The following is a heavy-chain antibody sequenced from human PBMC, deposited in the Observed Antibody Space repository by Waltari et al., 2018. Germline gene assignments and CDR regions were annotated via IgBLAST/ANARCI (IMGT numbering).Heavy chain of an antibody. D-gene: IGHD2-2*02. Sequence: QVQLQGSGPGLVRPSETLSRTCTASGGSISSYYWSWIQQPAGEGLGWIVRICTSGSTNYNTSLKSLVTMSVDTSKNQFSLKLCSVTAADTAVYYCVRDIVVVPAAIARGYYYGMDVWGQGTTVTVSS. CDR2: ICTSGST. CDR1: GGSISSYY. CDR3: VRDIVVVPAAIARGYYYGMDV. V-gene: IGHV4-4*07. J-gene: IGHJ6*02.